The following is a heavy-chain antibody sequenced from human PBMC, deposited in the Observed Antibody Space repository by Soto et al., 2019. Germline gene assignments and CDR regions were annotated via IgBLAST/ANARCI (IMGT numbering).Heavy chain of an antibody. J-gene: IGHJ4*02. CDR1: GFTFSSYG. Sequence: QVQLVESGGGVVQPGRSLRLSCAASGFTFSSYGMHWVRQAPGKGLEWVAVIPYDGSNKYYADSVKGRFTISRDNSKNTLYQQMKSLRAEDTAVYYCAKGSGLSGYSYGYMTDYWGQGTLVTVSS. CDR3: AKGSGLSGYSYGYMTDY. V-gene: IGHV3-30*18. CDR2: IPYDGSNK. D-gene: IGHD5-18*01.